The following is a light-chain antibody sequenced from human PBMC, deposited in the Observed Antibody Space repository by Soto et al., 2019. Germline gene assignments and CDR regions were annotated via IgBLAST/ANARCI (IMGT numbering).Light chain of an antibody. Sequence: EIVMTQSPATLSVSPGGSATLSCRASQSISDTLAWYQQKPGQAPRLLIHGASTRAPGFPARFSGSGSGTDFTLTISSLQSEDFAVYYCQQYNNWPWTFGQGTK. CDR1: QSISDT. CDR2: GAS. CDR3: QQYNNWPWT. J-gene: IGKJ1*01. V-gene: IGKV3-15*01.